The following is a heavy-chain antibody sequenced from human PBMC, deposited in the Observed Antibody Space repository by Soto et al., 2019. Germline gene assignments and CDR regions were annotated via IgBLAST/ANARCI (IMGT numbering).Heavy chain of an antibody. CDR2: ISDDGSDK. CDR1: GFTFNRYG. V-gene: IGHV3-30*18. D-gene: IGHD3-3*01. Sequence: PGGSLRLSCVASGFTFNRYGIHWVRQAPGKGLEWVALISDDGSDKDYADSVKGRFTISRDNSKNTLYLQMNSLRPEDTAVYYCAKTLRCLELALDYCYGMDVWGQGTTVTVSS. CDR3: AKTLRCLELALDYCYGMDV. J-gene: IGHJ6*02.